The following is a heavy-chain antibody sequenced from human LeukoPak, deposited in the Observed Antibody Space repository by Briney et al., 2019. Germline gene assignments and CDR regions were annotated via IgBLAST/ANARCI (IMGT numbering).Heavy chain of an antibody. D-gene: IGHD4-17*01. J-gene: IGHJ4*02. CDR2: IRSKASSYVT. CDR3: TRHYGDPYFDY. CDR1: GFTFSGSA. Sequence: GGSLRLSCAASGFTFSGSAMHWVRQASGKGLEWVGRIRSKASSYVTAYAASVKGRFTISRDDSKNTAYLQMNSLKTEDTAVYYCTRHYGDPYFDYWGQGTLVTVSS. V-gene: IGHV3-73*01.